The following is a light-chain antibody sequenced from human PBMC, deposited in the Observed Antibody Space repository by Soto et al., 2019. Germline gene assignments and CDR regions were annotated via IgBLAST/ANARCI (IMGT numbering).Light chain of an antibody. Sequence: EILMTQSPATLSVSPGERATLSCRALQSVSSNLAWYQQKPGQAPRLLIYGASTRATGIPARFSGSGSGTEFTLTISSLQSEDFAVYYCQQYNNWPRTFGQGTKVEIK. CDR3: QQYNNWPRT. CDR2: GAS. J-gene: IGKJ1*01. CDR1: QSVSSN. V-gene: IGKV3-15*01.